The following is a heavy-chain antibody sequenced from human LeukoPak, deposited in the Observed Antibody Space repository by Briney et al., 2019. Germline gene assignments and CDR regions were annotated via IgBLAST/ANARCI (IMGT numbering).Heavy chain of an antibody. Sequence: QPGGSLRLSCAASGFTSSTYAMSWVRQAPGKGLEWVSTISGSGAYTFYADSVKGRFTISRDNAKNSLYLQMNSLRAEHTAVYYCASTTIAEAGTRGGHFDYWGQGTLVTVSS. CDR3: ASTTIAEAGTRGGHFDY. V-gene: IGHV3-23*01. CDR2: ISGSGAYT. D-gene: IGHD6-13*01. CDR1: GFTSSTYA. J-gene: IGHJ4*02.